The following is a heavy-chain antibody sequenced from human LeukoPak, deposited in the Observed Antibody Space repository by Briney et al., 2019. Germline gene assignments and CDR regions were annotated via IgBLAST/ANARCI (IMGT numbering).Heavy chain of an antibody. D-gene: IGHD3-22*01. CDR2: ISGSGGST. Sequence: GGSLRLSCAASGFTFSSYAMSWVRQAPGKGLEWVSAISGSGGSTYYADSVKGRFTISRDNSKNTLYLQMNSLRAEDTAVYYCANLPNYYDSSGHDLFDYWGQGTLVTVSS. V-gene: IGHV3-23*01. CDR3: ANLPNYYDSSGHDLFDY. J-gene: IGHJ4*02. CDR1: GFTFSSYA.